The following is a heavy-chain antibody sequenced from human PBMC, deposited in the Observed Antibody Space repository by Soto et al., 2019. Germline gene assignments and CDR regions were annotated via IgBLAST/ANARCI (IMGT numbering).Heavy chain of an antibody. J-gene: IGHJ4*02. Sequence: QVRLVQSGAEVKKPGSSVKVSCTASGGTFNSYTINWVRQAPGQRLEWVGRVNPIVGISSSASKFQGRVTMTADQATSKAYMDLTGLKPEDTAVYYCANSYGSGSSHFDYWGQGTLVTVSS. CDR2: VNPIVGIS. CDR3: ANSYGSGSSHFDY. V-gene: IGHV1-69*02. CDR1: GGTFNSYT. D-gene: IGHD3-10*01.